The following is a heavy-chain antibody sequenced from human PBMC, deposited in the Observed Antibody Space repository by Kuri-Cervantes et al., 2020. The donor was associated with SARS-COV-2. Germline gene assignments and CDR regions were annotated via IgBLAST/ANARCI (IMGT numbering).Heavy chain of an antibody. D-gene: IGHD3-3*01. Sequence: GESLMISCASSGFTVSSNYMSWVRQAPGKGLEWVSVIYSGGSTYYADSVKGRFTISRDNSKNTLYLQMNSLRAEDTAVYYCAKGDDFWSGYYPDYWGQGTLVTVSS. CDR1: GFTVSSNY. J-gene: IGHJ4*02. CDR2: IYSGGST. CDR3: AKGDDFWSGYYPDY. V-gene: IGHV3-53*01.